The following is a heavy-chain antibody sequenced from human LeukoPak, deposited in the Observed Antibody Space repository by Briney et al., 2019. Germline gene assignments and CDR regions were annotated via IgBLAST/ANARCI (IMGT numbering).Heavy chain of an antibody. J-gene: IGHJ2*01. Sequence: GGSLRLSCAASRFTLSSYAMSWVRQAPGQGLEWVSAISGSGGSTYYADSVKGRFTISRDNSKNTLYLQMNSLRAENTAVYYCAKDPTYWYFDLWGRGTRVTVSS. V-gene: IGHV3-23*01. CDR1: RFTLSSYA. CDR2: ISGSGGST. CDR3: AKDPTYWYFDL.